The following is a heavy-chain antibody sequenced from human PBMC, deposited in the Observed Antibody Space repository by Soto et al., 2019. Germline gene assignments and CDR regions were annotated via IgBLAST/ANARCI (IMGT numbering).Heavy chain of an antibody. D-gene: IGHD6-6*01. V-gene: IGHV1-2*04. Sequence: ASVKVSCKASGYTFTGYYMHWVRQAPGQGLEWMGWINPNSGGTNYAQKFQGWVTMTRDTSISTAYMELSRLRSDDTAVYYCARGPNTIAARPDHYYYGMDVWGQGTTVTVSS. CDR2: INPNSGGT. J-gene: IGHJ6*02. CDR3: ARGPNTIAARPDHYYYGMDV. CDR1: GYTFTGYY.